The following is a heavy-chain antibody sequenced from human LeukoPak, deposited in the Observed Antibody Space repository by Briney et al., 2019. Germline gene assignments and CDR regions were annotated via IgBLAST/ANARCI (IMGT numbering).Heavy chain of an antibody. D-gene: IGHD3/OR15-3a*01. CDR3: AKVIAGGTGPSDI. CDR1: GFTFSSYE. V-gene: IGHV3-48*03. Sequence: GGSLRLSCAASGFTFSSYEMNWVRQAPGKGLEWVSYISSSGSTIYYADSVKGRFTISRDNAKNSLYLQMNSLRAEDTAVYYCAKVIAGGTGPSDIWGQGTMVTVSS. J-gene: IGHJ3*02. CDR2: ISSSGSTI.